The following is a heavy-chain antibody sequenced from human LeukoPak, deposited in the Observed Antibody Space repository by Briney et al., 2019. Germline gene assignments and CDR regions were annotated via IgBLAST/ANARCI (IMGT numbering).Heavy chain of an antibody. CDR2: ISSSRSYI. J-gene: IGHJ4*02. CDR1: GFTFSSYS. D-gene: IGHD3-22*01. Sequence: PGGSLRLSCAASGFTFSSYSMNWVRQAPGKGLEWVSYISSSRSYIYYADSVKGRFTISRDNAKNSLYLQMSSLRVEDTAVYYCAREHSGGGNYYDSSGYYRSFDYWGQGTPVTVSS. CDR3: AREHSGGGNYYDSSGYYRSFDY. V-gene: IGHV3-21*01.